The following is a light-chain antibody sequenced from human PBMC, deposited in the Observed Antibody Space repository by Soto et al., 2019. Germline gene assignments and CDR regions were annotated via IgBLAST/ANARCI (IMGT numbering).Light chain of an antibody. CDR2: DVT. Sequence: QSALTQPASVSGSPGQSITISCAGTSNDVGGYNFVSWYQQHPGKAPKLRIYDVTYRPSGVSNRFSGSRSGNTASLTISGLQSEDEADYYCSSYIGSSAFTVAFGGGTKLTVL. CDR1: SNDVGGYNF. V-gene: IGLV2-14*03. CDR3: SSYIGSSAFTVA. J-gene: IGLJ2*01.